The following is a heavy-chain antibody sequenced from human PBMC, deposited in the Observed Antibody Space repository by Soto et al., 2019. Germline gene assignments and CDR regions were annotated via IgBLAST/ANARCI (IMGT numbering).Heavy chain of an antibody. CDR1: GYSFTSYW. CDR2: IYPGDSDT. J-gene: IGHJ6*02. D-gene: IGHD4-4*01. V-gene: IGHV5-51*01. Sequence: LGESLKISCKGSGYSFTSYWIGWVRQMPGKGLEWMGIIYPGDSDTRYSPSFQGQVTISADKSISTAYLQWSSLKASDTAMYYCARGQTTVGYYYYGMDVWGQGTTVTVSS. CDR3: ARGQTTVGYYYYGMDV.